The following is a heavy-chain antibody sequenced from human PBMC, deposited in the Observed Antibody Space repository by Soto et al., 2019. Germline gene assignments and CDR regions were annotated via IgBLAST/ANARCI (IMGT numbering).Heavy chain of an antibody. V-gene: IGHV4-30-2*01. CDR2: IYHSGST. J-gene: IGHJ4*02. Sequence: SETLSLTCAVSGGSISSGGYSWSWIRQPPGKGLNYIGYIYHSGSTYYNPSLKSRVTISVDRSKNQFSLKLSSVTAADTAVYYCARGQVVAAQHWGQGTLVTVSS. CDR1: GGSISSGGYS. CDR3: ARGQVVAAQH. D-gene: IGHD2-15*01.